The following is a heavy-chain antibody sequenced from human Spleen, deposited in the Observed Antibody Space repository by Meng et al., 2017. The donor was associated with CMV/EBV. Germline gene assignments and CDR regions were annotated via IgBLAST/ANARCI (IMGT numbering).Heavy chain of an antibody. Sequence: GESLKISCAASGFTFNSYEMNWVRQAPGKGLEWVSYISSSASTIYYADSVKGRFTVSRDNAKNSLSLQMNSLRAEDTAIHYCARVYSSSWGGAFDIWGQGTMVTVSS. CDR1: GFTFNSYE. V-gene: IGHV3-48*03. J-gene: IGHJ3*02. CDR3: ARVYSSSWGGAFDI. CDR2: ISSSASTI. D-gene: IGHD6-13*01.